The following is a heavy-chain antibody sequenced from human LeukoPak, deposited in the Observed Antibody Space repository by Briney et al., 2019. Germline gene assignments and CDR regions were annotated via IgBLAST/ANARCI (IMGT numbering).Heavy chain of an antibody. CDR1: GGTFSSYA. V-gene: IGHV1-18*01. D-gene: IGHD6-13*01. J-gene: IGHJ4*02. Sequence: ASVKVSCKASGGTFSSYAISWVRQAPGQGLEWMGWISAYNGNTNYAQKFQGRVTMTTDTSTSTAYMELRSLRSDDTAVYYCATVRGSSWYFDYWGQGTLVTVSS. CDR3: ATVRGSSWYFDY. CDR2: ISAYNGNT.